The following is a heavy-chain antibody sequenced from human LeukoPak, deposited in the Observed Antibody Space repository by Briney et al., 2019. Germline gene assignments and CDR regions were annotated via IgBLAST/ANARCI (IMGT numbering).Heavy chain of an antibody. J-gene: IGHJ5*02. CDR2: VDPENGET. V-gene: IGHV1-69-2*01. Sequence: ASVKVSCKTSGFTFTDYYIHWVQQAPGKGLEWMGLVDPENGETIYAAKFQGRLTITIDKSADTAYMELSSLRAEDTAVYYCATDLRFLEWPPFDPWGQGTLVTVSS. CDR3: ATDLRFLEWPPFDP. CDR1: GFTFTDYY. D-gene: IGHD3-3*01.